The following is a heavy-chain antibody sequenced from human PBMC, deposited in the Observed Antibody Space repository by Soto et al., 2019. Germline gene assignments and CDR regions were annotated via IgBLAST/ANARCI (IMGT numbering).Heavy chain of an antibody. V-gene: IGHV3-7*01. D-gene: IGHD6-6*01. J-gene: IGHJ6*02. Sequence: PLGSLTLSCADSGFTFSSSWMSWVRQAPGKGLEWVANRKQDGSEKYYVDAVKGRFTIARDNPKNSLYLQMNSLRAEDTAVYYCAREYSSSSPGTYYYYGMDVWGQGTKVTASS. CDR3: AREYSSSSPGTYYYYGMDV. CDR1: GFTFSSSW. CDR2: RKQDGSEK.